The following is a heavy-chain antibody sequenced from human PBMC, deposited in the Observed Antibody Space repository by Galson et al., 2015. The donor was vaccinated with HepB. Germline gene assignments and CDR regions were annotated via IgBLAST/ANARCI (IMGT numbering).Heavy chain of an antibody. J-gene: IGHJ6*02. Sequence: SVKVSCKASGGTFSSYAISWVRQAPGQGLEWMGGIIPIFGIANYAQKFQGRVTITADKSTSTAYMELSSLRSEDTAVYYCARPRAQQLVPGNYYGMDVWGQGTTVTVSS. CDR3: ARPRAQQLVPGNYYGMDV. CDR1: GGTFSSYA. CDR2: IIPIFGIA. V-gene: IGHV1-69*10. D-gene: IGHD6-13*01.